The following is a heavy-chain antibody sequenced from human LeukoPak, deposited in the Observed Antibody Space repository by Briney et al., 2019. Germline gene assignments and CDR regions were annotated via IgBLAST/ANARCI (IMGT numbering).Heavy chain of an antibody. CDR2: SYYSGST. D-gene: IGHD3-22*01. CDR3: ARANYYDSSGYYFSLYFDY. Sequence: PSETLSLTCTVSGGSISSSSYYWGWIRQPPGKGLEWIGSSYYSGSTYYNPSLKSRVTISVDTSKNQFYLKLSSVTAADTAVYYCARANYYDSSGYYFSLYFDYWVQGTLVTVSS. J-gene: IGHJ4*02. V-gene: IGHV4-39*01. CDR1: GGSISSSSYY.